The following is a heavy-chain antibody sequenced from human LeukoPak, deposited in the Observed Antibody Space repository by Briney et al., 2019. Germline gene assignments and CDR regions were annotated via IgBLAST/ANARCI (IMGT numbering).Heavy chain of an antibody. V-gene: IGHV1-8*01. CDR2: MNPNSGNT. J-gene: IGHJ5*02. CDR3: ARGPPIVVVPAAFLFDP. CDR1: GYTFTSYD. D-gene: IGHD2-2*01. Sequence: GASVKVSCKASGYTFTSYDINWVRQATGQGLEWMGWMNPNSGNTGYAQKFQGRVTMTRNTSISTAYMELSSLRSEDTAVYYCARGPPIVVVPAAFLFDPWGQGTLVTVSS.